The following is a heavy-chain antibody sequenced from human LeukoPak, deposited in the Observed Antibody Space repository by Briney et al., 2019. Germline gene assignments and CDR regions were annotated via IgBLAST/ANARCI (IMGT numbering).Heavy chain of an antibody. Sequence: MSSETLSLTCTVSGGSISSSSYYWGWIRQPPGKGLEWIGSIYYSGSTYYNPSLKSRVTISVDTSKNQFSLKLSSVTAADRAVYYCAREAYCGGDCYSGFDYWGQGTLVTVSS. J-gene: IGHJ4*02. CDR3: AREAYCGGDCYSGFDY. D-gene: IGHD2-21*02. CDR2: IYYSGST. V-gene: IGHV4-39*02. CDR1: GGSISSSSYY.